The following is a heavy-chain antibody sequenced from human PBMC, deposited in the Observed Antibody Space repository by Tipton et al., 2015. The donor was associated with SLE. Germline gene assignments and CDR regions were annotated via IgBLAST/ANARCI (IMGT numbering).Heavy chain of an antibody. J-gene: IGHJ4*02. V-gene: IGHV4-39*01. CDR2: IYYSGST. CDR3: AKVAIRGYYY. CDR1: GGSISSSNYY. Sequence: TLSLTCTVSGGSISSSNYYWGWIRQPPGKGLEWIGSIYYSGSTYFNPSLKSQLTISVDTSKNQFSLKLRSVTAADTAVYYCAKVAIRGYYYWGQGTLVTVSS. D-gene: IGHD3-22*01.